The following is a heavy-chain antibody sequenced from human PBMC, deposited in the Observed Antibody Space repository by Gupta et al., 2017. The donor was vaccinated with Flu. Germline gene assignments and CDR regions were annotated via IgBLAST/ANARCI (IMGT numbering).Heavy chain of an antibody. Sequence: QLQLQESGPRLVKPSETLSLPCPASGGPISSAPHYWAWIRPPPGKGLEWIGSIYYGGSTYYDPSLKSRVTISVDTSKNQFSLRLSSVTAADTSVYFCARGTGLMRGLAYGLDVWGQGTTVTVSS. CDR2: IYYGGST. CDR3: ARGTGLMRGLAYGLDV. CDR1: GGPISSAPHY. D-gene: IGHD2-8*02. J-gene: IGHJ6*02. V-gene: IGHV4-39*01.